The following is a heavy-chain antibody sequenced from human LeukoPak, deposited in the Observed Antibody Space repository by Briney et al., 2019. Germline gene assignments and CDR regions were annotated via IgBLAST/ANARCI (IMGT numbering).Heavy chain of an antibody. CDR3: AGSSIRMEHYYGMDV. D-gene: IGHD6-6*01. CDR1: DYSINSNNW. J-gene: IGHJ6*02. V-gene: IGHV4-28*01. CDR2: IYHSGST. Sequence: SDTLSLTCAVSDYSINSNNWWVWIRQTPGKGLEWIGYIYHSGSTSYNPSLKSRVTISVDTSKNQFSLKLSSVTAADTAVYYCAGSSIRMEHYYGMDVWGQGTTVTVSS.